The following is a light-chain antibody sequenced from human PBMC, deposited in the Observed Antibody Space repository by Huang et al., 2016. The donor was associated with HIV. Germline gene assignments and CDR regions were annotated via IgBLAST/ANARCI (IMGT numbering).Light chain of an antibody. V-gene: IGKV3-15*01. CDR1: QTISIN. CDR3: QEYNNWPPFA. J-gene: IGKJ4*01. CDR2: GAS. Sequence: EIVLTQSPATLSVSPGERATLSCRASQTISINLAWYQHKPDQAPRLLISGASTRATGIRPRVSGSRSGTEFSLTISSLQSEDSAVYYCQEYNNWPPFAFGGGTKVELK.